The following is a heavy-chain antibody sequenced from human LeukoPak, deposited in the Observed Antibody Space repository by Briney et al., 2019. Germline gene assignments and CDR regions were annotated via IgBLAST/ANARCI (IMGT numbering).Heavy chain of an antibody. Sequence: PGGSLRLSCAASGFTFSSYAMSWVRQAPGKGLEWVSAISGSGGSTYYADSVKGRFTISRDNSKNTLYLQMNSLRAEDTAVHYCAKVSDWNYERDFDYWGQGTLVTVSS. CDR3: AKVSDWNYERDFDY. CDR1: GFTFSSYA. J-gene: IGHJ4*02. CDR2: ISGSGGST. D-gene: IGHD1-7*01. V-gene: IGHV3-23*01.